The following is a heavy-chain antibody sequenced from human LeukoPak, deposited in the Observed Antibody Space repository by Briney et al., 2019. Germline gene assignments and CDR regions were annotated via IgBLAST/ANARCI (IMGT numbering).Heavy chain of an antibody. CDR1: GFAFSDHY. J-gene: IGHJ4*02. CDR3: AREWDSGSYYLGYFDY. D-gene: IGHD1-26*01. Sequence: KTGGSRRLSCAASGFAFSDHYMDWVRQAPGKGLEWVGRIRNKANSYTTEYAASVKGRFTISSDDSTNSLYLQMNSLKCEDTAVYYCAREWDSGSYYLGYFDYWGQGTLVTVSS. V-gene: IGHV3-72*01. CDR2: IRNKANSYTT.